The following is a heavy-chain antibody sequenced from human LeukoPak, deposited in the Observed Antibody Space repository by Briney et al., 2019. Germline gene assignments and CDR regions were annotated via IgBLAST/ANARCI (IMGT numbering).Heavy chain of an antibody. CDR3: ARGDYYDSSGLLYFGY. V-gene: IGHV1-2*02. CDR1: GYTFTGYY. J-gene: IGHJ4*02. D-gene: IGHD3-22*01. CDR2: INPNSGGT. Sequence: ASVKVSCKASGYTFTGYYMHWVRQAPGQGLEGMGWINPNSGGTKYAQKFQGRVTMTRDTSISTAYMELSRLRSDDTAVYYCARGDYYDSSGLLYFGYWGQGTLVTGSS.